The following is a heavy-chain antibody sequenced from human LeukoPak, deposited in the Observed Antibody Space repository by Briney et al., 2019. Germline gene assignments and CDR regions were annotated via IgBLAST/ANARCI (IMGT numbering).Heavy chain of an antibody. CDR1: GFTFTNYG. J-gene: IGHJ4*02. D-gene: IGHD3-10*01. Sequence: RPGTSLRLSCAASGFTFTNYGMHWVRQAPGKGLEWVALITYDGYYKYYSDSAKGRFTISSDTSKNTLYLQMNSLRAEDTAVYYCARDLSPVVRASPMGYWGQGTPVTVSS. V-gene: IGHV3-30*03. CDR3: ARDLSPVVRASPMGY. CDR2: ITYDGYYK.